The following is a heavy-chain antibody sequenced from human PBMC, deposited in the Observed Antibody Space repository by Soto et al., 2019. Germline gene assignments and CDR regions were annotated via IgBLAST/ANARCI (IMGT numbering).Heavy chain of an antibody. V-gene: IGHV4-59*01. CDR1: GGSIGSYY. CDR3: ARDRAEENWFAP. J-gene: IGHJ5*02. Sequence: PSETLCLTCTVSGGSIGSYYWSWIRQPPGKGLEWIGYIYYSGSTNYNPSLKSRVTISVDTSKNQFSLKLSSVTAADTAVYYCARDRAEENWFAPWGQETLVTVSS. CDR2: IYYSGST.